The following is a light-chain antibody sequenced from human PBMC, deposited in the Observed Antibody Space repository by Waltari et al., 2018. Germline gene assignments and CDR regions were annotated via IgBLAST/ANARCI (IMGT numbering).Light chain of an antibody. V-gene: IGLV2-14*01. CDR1: ISDVGGYAY. J-gene: IGLJ3*02. CDR2: DVT. Sequence: QSALTQPASVSGSPGQSITISCTGSISDVGGYAYVSWYQQHPGQAPKVMIYDVTNRPSGVSDLFSGSKSGNTASLTISGLQAEDEADYYCSSYTSTYTLVFGGGTRLTVL. CDR3: SSYTSTYTLV.